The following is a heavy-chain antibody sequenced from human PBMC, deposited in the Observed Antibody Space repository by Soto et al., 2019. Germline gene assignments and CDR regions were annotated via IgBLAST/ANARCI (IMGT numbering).Heavy chain of an antibody. Sequence: GGSLRLSCAASGFTFRSYVMSWVRQAPGKGLEWVSSISGNGGGTNYADSVKGQFTISRDNSKNTLYLQVNSLRAEDTAVYYCARRGATARAFDNWGQGTLVTVSS. CDR1: GFTFRSYV. D-gene: IGHD5-12*01. CDR3: ARRGATARAFDN. CDR2: ISGNGGGT. V-gene: IGHV3-23*01. J-gene: IGHJ4*02.